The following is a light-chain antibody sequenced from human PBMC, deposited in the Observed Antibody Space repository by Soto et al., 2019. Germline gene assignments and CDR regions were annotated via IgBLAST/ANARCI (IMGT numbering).Light chain of an antibody. CDR3: ASWDASLNGRV. Sequence: QSVLTQPPSASGTPGQRVTISCSGSSSNIESNTVNWYQQLPGTAPKLLIYSNNQRPSGVPDRFSGSKSGTSASLAISGLQSADEADYYCASWDASLNGRVFGTGTKLTVL. J-gene: IGLJ1*01. CDR2: SNN. CDR1: SSNIESNT. V-gene: IGLV1-44*01.